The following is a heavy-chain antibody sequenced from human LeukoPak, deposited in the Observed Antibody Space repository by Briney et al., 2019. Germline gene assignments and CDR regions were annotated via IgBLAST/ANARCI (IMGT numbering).Heavy chain of an antibody. CDR3: ARAGAAAGDLYYYYYYMDV. Sequence: ASVKVSCKASGYTFTGYYMHRVRQAPGQGLAWMGWINPNSGGTNYARKFQGRVTMTRDTSISTAYMELSRLRSDDTAVYYCARAGAAAGDLYYYYYYMDVWGKGTTVTVSS. J-gene: IGHJ6*03. CDR1: GYTFTGYY. CDR2: INPNSGGT. V-gene: IGHV1-2*02. D-gene: IGHD6-13*01.